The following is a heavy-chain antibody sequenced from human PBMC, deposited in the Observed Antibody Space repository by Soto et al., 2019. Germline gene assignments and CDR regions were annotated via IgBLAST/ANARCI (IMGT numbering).Heavy chain of an antibody. D-gene: IGHD1-1*01. CDR2: ISAHNGNT. CDR1: GYAFTTYG. V-gene: IGHV1-18*01. J-gene: IGHJ4*02. CDR3: ARGRYGDY. Sequence: QVHRVQSGAEVKKPGASVKVSSQGSGYAFTTYGMTWVRQAPGQGLEWMGWISAHNGNTNYAQKRQGRVTVTRDTATSTAYMELRSLRYDDTAVYYCARGRYGDYWGQGALVTVSS.